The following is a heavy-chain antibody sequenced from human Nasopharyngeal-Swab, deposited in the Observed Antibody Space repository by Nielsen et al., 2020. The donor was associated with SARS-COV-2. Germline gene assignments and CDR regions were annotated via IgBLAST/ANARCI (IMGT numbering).Heavy chain of an antibody. V-gene: IGHV1-2*06. CDR2: INPNSGGT. Sequence: ASVKVSCKASRYTFTGYYMHWVRQAPGQGLEWMGRINPNSGGTNYAQKFQGRVTMTRDTSISTAYMELSRLRSDDTAVYYCAKAMRITMIGYYYYGMDVWGQGTTVTVSS. CDR1: RYTFTGYY. D-gene: IGHD3-22*01. CDR3: AKAMRITMIGYYYYGMDV. J-gene: IGHJ6*02.